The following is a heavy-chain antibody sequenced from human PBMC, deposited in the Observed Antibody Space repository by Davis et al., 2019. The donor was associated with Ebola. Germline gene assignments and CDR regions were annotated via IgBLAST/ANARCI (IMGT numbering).Heavy chain of an antibody. Sequence: ESLKTPRAAPGFTSNSYAINWVRQAPGKGLEWVSSISGTGFTTHYADSVKGRFTISRDDSRNMLYLQMNSLRVEDTAVYYCLGDPNWAFGYWGQGTLVTVSS. CDR3: LGDPNWAFGY. D-gene: IGHD7-27*01. V-gene: IGHV3-23*01. J-gene: IGHJ4*02. CDR1: GFTSNSYA. CDR2: ISGTGFTT.